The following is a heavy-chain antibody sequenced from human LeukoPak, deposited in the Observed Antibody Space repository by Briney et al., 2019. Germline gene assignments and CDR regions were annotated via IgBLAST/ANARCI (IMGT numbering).Heavy chain of an antibody. Sequence: GGSLRLSCAASGFIFSDYYMSWIRQAPGKGLEWVAYISNSGSIIYYADSVKGRFTISRDNAKNSLYLQMNSLRAEDTAVYYCATYCGGDCYSEHIDYWGQGTLVTVSS. CDR1: GFIFSDYY. CDR2: ISNSGSII. D-gene: IGHD2-21*02. J-gene: IGHJ4*02. V-gene: IGHV3-11*01. CDR3: ATYCGGDCYSEHIDY.